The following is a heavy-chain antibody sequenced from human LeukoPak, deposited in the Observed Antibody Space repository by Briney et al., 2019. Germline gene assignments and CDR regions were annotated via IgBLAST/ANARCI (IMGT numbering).Heavy chain of an antibody. CDR3: ARDRVGADAFDI. CDR1: GGSISSNNHY. D-gene: IGHD1-26*01. CDR2: IFTSGSA. V-gene: IGHV4-39*07. J-gene: IGHJ3*02. Sequence: SETLSLTCTVSGGSISSNNHYWGWIRQPPGRGLEWVGTIFTSGSAYYNPSLKSRVTIFADTSKNQFSLKLSSVTAADPAVYYCARDRVGADAFDIWGQGTMVIVSS.